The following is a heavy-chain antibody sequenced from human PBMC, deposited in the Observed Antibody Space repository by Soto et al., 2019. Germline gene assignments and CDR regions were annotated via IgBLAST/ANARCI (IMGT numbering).Heavy chain of an antibody. D-gene: IGHD4-17*01. Sequence: EVHLVESGGGLVKPGGSLRLSCAASGFIFSNAWINWVRQAPGKGLEWVGRVKSKTDGGTTDFAAPVKGRFAISIDDSKNMVYLEMNSLKTEDTAVYYCTTDSYMTNIIVRFDYCGHGTLVTVSS. CDR2: VKSKTDGGTT. CDR1: GFIFSNAW. J-gene: IGHJ4*01. CDR3: TTDSYMTNIIVRFDY. V-gene: IGHV3-15*07.